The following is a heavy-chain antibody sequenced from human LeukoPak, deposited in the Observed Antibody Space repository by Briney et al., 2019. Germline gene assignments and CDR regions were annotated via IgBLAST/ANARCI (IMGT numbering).Heavy chain of an antibody. J-gene: IGHJ6*03. CDR1: GYTFTSYD. D-gene: IGHD3-3*01. CDR2: MNPNSGNT. CDR3: ARSPYYDFWSGYYTDYYYYYYMDV. Sequence: ASVKVSCKASGYTFTSYDINWGRQAPGQGLEWMGWMNPNSGNTGYAQKFQGRVTMTRNTAISTAYMELSSLRSEDTAVYYCARSPYYDFWSGYYTDYYYYYYMDVWGKGTTVTVSS. V-gene: IGHV1-8*01.